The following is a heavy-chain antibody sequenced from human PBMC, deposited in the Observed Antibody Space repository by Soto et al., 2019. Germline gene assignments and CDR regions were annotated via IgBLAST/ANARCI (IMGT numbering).Heavy chain of an antibody. J-gene: IGHJ1*01. CDR2: ISGSGVST. D-gene: IGHD3-3*01. CDR3: AKDPHVAIFVLVSEYFQH. Sequence: GGSLRLSCAASGFTFSSYAMSWVRQAPGKGLEWVSAISGSGVSTYYADSVKGRFTIFRDNSKNTLYLQMNSLRGEDAAVYYCAKDPHVAIFVLVSEYFQHWGQGTLVTVSS. V-gene: IGHV3-23*01. CDR1: GFTFSSYA.